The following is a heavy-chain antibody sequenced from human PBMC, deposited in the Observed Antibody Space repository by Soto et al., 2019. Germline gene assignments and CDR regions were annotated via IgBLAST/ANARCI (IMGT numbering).Heavy chain of an antibody. V-gene: IGHV1-18*01. J-gene: IGHJ3*02. CDR2: ISTYNGNT. CDR1: GYSFTSYD. CDR3: ARERDVSYNAFGI. D-gene: IGHD1-26*01. Sequence: QVQLVQSGAEVKKPGASVKVSCTASGYSFTSYDISWVRQAPGQGLEWMGWISTYNGNTHYAQKLQGRVTMTTDTSTRTAYMELRRLRFDDTAVYYCARERDVSYNAFGIWGQGTVVTVSS.